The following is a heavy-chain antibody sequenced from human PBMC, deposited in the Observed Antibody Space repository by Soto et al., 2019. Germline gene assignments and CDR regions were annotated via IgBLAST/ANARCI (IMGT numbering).Heavy chain of an antibody. D-gene: IGHD6-13*01. CDR1: GFTFSSYG. V-gene: IGHV3-30*18. Sequence: GGSLRLSCAASGFTFSSYGMHWVRQAPGKGLEWVAVISYDGSNKYYADSVKGRFTISRDNSKNTLYLQMNSLRAEDTAVYYCAKLAAAGTSLRDAFDIWGQGTMVTVSS. CDR3: AKLAAAGTSLRDAFDI. CDR2: ISYDGSNK. J-gene: IGHJ3*02.